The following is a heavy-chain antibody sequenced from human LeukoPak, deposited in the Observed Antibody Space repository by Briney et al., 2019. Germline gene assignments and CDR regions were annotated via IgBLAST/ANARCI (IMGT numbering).Heavy chain of an antibody. CDR2: IYSGGST. V-gene: IGHV3-53*01. J-gene: IGHJ3*02. CDR3: ARVLLERPGIDSFDM. CDR1: GFTVSSNY. Sequence: GGSLRLSCAASGFTVSSNYMSWVRQAPGKGLEWVSVIYSGGSTYYADSVKGRFTISRDNSKNTLYLQMNSLRAEDTAVYYCARVLLERPGIDSFDMWGQGTMVTVSS. D-gene: IGHD1-1*01.